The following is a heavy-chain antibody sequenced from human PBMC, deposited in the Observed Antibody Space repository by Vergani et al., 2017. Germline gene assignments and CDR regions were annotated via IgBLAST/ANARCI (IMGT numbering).Heavy chain of an antibody. J-gene: IGHJ6*03. V-gene: IGHV4-31*03. CDR3: ARVHGDDGKAYMDV. Sequence: QVQLQESGPGLVKPSQTLSLTCTVSGGSISSGGYYWSWIRQHPGKGLEWIGYIYYSGSTYYNPSLKSRVTISVDTSKNQFSLKLSSVAAADTSVYYCARVHGDDGKAYMDVWGKGTTVTVSS. CDR2: IYYSGST. D-gene: IGHD4-17*01. CDR1: GGSISSGGYY.